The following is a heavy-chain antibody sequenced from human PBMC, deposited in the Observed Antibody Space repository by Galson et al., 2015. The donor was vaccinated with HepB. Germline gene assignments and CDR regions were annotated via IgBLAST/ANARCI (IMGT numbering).Heavy chain of an antibody. J-gene: IGHJ1*01. CDR3: ARRAAEQHLVLLVYFQH. CDR1: GFTFDSFS. CDR2: ISGRGDTT. Sequence: SLRLSCAASGFTFDSFSMSWVRQAPGKGLEWVSGISGRGDTTYYADSVKGRFTISRDNSKNTLYLQMNSLSVEDTAVYYCARRAAEQHLVLLVYFQHWGQGTLVTVSS. V-gene: IGHV3-23*01. D-gene: IGHD6-13*01.